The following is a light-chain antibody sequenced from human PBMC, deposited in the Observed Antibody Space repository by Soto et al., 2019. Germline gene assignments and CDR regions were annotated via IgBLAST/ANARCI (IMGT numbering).Light chain of an antibody. CDR1: QSVSSY. V-gene: IGKV3-11*01. Sequence: ESVLTHSPATLSLSPGDRATLSCMASQSVSSYLAWYQQKPGQAPRLLIYDASNRAPGIPARFSGSGSGTDFTLTISSLEPEDFAVYYCQQRSTWPTFGQGTKLEIK. CDR3: QQRSTWPT. CDR2: DAS. J-gene: IGKJ2*01.